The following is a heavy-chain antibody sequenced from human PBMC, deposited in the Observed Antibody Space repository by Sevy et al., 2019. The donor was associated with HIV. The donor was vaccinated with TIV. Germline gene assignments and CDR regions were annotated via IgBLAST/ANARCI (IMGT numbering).Heavy chain of an antibody. J-gene: IGHJ4*02. Sequence: GGSLRLSCAASGFTFSSYSMNWVRQAPGKGLEWVSYISSSSTTIYYEDSVKGRFTISRENAKNSLYLQMNGLRDEETAVYYFARGYTGYDVGPLDYWGQGTLVTVSS. D-gene: IGHD5-12*01. CDR3: ARGYTGYDVGPLDY. V-gene: IGHV3-48*02. CDR2: ISSSSTTI. CDR1: GFTFSSYS.